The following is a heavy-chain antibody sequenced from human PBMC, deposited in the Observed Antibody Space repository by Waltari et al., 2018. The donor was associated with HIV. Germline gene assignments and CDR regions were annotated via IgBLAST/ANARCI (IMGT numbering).Heavy chain of an antibody. D-gene: IGHD2-15*01. V-gene: IGHV3-23*01. CDR2: ISASGDNT. CDR3: AKVPRSGPHSGVGHFDF. CDR1: GLHISSYA. Sequence: EVHLLESGGGSLQVGGSLRLACAASGLHISSYAMTLVRQVPGKGLEWVASISASGDNTYYETSLKGQFTIYRDNAENTLSLQIDSLRADDTAVYYCAKVPRSGPHSGVGHFDFWGQGTRVIVSS. J-gene: IGHJ4*02.